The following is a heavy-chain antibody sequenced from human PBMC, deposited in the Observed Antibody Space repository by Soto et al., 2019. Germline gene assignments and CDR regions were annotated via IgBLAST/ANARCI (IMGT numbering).Heavy chain of an antibody. J-gene: IGHJ4*02. D-gene: IGHD6-19*01. V-gene: IGHV4-34*01. CDR2: ISQSGNT. CDR1: SGSFSCYY. Sequence: PSATLSLTCSIYSGSFSCYYWSWIRQPPGKGLEWIGEISQSGNTNYSPSLKSRITINPDTSKNQFSLQLNSVTPEDTAVYYCARASPPWRYSSGWYPSYFDYWGQGTLVTVSS. CDR3: ARASPPWRYSSGWYPSYFDY.